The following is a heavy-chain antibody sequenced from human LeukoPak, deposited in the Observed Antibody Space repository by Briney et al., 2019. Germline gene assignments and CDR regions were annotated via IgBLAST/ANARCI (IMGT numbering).Heavy chain of an antibody. Sequence: GRSLRLSCAASGFTFSSKYMAWVRQAPGKGLEWVSFINSGGTTNYADSVKGRFTISRDYSKNTLNLQMNSLRAEDTAVYYCATIVSDSSGWYHFDHWGQGALVTVSS. CDR2: INSGGTT. V-gene: IGHV3-66*01. CDR1: GFTFSSKY. J-gene: IGHJ4*02. CDR3: ATIVSDSSGWYHFDH. D-gene: IGHD6-19*01.